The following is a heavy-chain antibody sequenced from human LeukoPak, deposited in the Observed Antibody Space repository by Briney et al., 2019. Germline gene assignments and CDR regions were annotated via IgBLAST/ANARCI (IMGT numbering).Heavy chain of an antibody. CDR1: GGTFSSYA. CDR2: IIPIFGTA. D-gene: IGHD3-10*01. Sequence: ASVKVSCKASGGTFSSYAISWVRQAPGQGLEWMGGIIPIFGTANYAQKFQGRVTITTDESTSTAYMELSSLRSEDTAVYYCATAMVRGPRMGYYFDYWGQGTLVTVSS. CDR3: ATAMVRGPRMGYYFDY. J-gene: IGHJ4*02. V-gene: IGHV1-69*05.